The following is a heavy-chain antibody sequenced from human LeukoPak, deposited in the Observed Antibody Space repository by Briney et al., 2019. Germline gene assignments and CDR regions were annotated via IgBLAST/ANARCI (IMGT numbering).Heavy chain of an antibody. CDR3: ARSTAMVTWGSFDI. CDR2: INWNGGST. V-gene: IGHV3-20*04. Sequence: RPGGSLRLSCAASGFTFDDYGMSWVRQAPGKGLEWVSGINWNGGSTGYADSVKGRCTISRDNIKYSLYLQMNSLRTEDTALYYCARSTAMVTWGSFDIWGQGALVTVSS. D-gene: IGHD5-18*01. J-gene: IGHJ3*02. CDR1: GFTFDDYG.